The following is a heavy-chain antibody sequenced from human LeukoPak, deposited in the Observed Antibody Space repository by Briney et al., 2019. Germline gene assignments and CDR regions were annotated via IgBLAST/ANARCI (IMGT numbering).Heavy chain of an antibody. Sequence: GGSLRLSCAASGFTFSSYWMSWVRQAPGKGLEWVANIKQDGSEKYYVDSVKGRFTISRDNAKNSLYLQMNSLRAEDTAVYFCAREDGYCSGGNCYSYFDSWGQGTLVTVSS. J-gene: IGHJ4*02. CDR2: IKQDGSEK. D-gene: IGHD2-15*01. CDR1: GFTFSSYW. CDR3: AREDGYCSGGNCYSYFDS. V-gene: IGHV3-7*01.